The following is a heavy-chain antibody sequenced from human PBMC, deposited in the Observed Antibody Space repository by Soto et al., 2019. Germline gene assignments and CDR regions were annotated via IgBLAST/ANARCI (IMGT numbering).Heavy chain of an antibody. CDR2: ISSSSSTI. Sequence: GGSLRLSCAASGFTFSSYSMNWVRQAPGKGLEWVSYISSSSSTIYYADSVKGRFTISRDNAKNSLYLQMNSLRAEDTAVYYCARAYSSGWYAPHYYYGMDVWGQGTTVTVSS. D-gene: IGHD6-19*01. CDR3: ARAYSSGWYAPHYYYGMDV. J-gene: IGHJ6*02. CDR1: GFTFSSYS. V-gene: IGHV3-48*01.